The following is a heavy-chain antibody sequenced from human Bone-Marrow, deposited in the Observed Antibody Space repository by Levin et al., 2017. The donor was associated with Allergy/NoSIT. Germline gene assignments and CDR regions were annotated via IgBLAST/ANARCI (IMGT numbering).Heavy chain of an antibody. CDR3: PKSSVVWVYLDS. CDR2: ISYDESHDK. Sequence: GGSLRLSCAASGFTFSNYGMHWVRQAPGKGLEWLAVISYDESHDKYYADAVKGRFTISRDDSRNTVYLQMNSLRAEDTAIYYCPKSSVVWVYLDSWGQGSLVTVSS. CDR1: GFTFSNYG. J-gene: IGHJ4*02. V-gene: IGHV3-30*18. D-gene: IGHD2-21*01.